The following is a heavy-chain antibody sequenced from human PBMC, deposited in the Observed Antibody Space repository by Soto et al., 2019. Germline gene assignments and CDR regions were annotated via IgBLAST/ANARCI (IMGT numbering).Heavy chain of an antibody. D-gene: IGHD2-2*01. CDR3: ARPPIKYCSSISCSPDYNYYMDV. CDR1: GGSLSDYY. CDR2: INHSGST. J-gene: IGHJ6*03. V-gene: IGHV4-34*04. Sequence: QVQLQQWGAGLLKPSGTLSLTCGVSGGSLSDYYWSWIRQPPGKGLEWTGEINHSGSTNLNPSLKSRATISVDMSKNQFSLTLSSVTAAVTALYYCARPPIKYCSSISCSPDYNYYMDVWGTGTAVTVSS.